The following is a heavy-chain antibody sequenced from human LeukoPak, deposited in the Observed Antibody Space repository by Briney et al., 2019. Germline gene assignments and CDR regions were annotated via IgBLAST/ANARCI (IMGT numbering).Heavy chain of an antibody. CDR2: ISGSGGST. CDR1: GFTFSSYA. CDR3: AKGNGYSYGRYYFDY. D-gene: IGHD5-18*01. Sequence: GGSLRLSCAASGFTFSSYAMSRVRQAPGKGLEWVSAISGSGGSTYYADSVKGRFTISRDNSKNTLYLQMNSLRAEDTAVYYCAKGNGYSYGRYYFDYWGQGTLVTVSS. V-gene: IGHV3-23*01. J-gene: IGHJ4*02.